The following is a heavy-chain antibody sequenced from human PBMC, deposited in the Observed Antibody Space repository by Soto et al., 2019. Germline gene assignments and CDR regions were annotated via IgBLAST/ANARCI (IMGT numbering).Heavy chain of an antibody. J-gene: IGHJ4*02. CDR1: GFTFSSYG. D-gene: IGHD3-3*01. CDR2: IPYDGSNK. Sequence: LRLSCAASGFTFSSYGMHWVRQAPGKGLEWVAVIPYDGSNKYYADSVKGRFTISRDNSKNTLYLQMNSLRAEDTAMYYCAKDERSGYRPVSYFFDYWGQGALVTVSS. V-gene: IGHV3-30*18. CDR3: AKDERSGYRPVSYFFDY.